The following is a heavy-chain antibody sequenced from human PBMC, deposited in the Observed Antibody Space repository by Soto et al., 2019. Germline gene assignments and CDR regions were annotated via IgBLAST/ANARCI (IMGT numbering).Heavy chain of an antibody. V-gene: IGHV3-11*06. D-gene: IGHD7-27*01. J-gene: IGHJ4*02. CDR3: ARSLRATSPLTF. Sequence: GSLRLSCEASGFTFTDYHMSWIRQAPGKGLEWVALISETGSHTAYAESVKGRFTISRDNARPSVFLQMNSLRSDDTAVYFCARSLRATSPLTFWGQGTQVTVSS. CDR2: ISETGSHT. CDR1: GFTFTDYH.